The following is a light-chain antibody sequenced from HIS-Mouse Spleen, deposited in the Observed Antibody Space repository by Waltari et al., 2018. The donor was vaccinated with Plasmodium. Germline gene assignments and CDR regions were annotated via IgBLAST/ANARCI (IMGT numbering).Light chain of an antibody. CDR3: YSTDSSGNHRV. CDR1: ALPKKY. J-gene: IGLJ3*02. CDR2: EDS. Sequence: SYELTQPPSVSVSPGQTARITCSRAALPKKYAYWYQQKSGQATVLVIYEDSKRPSGIPERFSGSSSGTMATLTISGAQVEDEADYYCYSTDSSGNHRVFGGGTKLTVL. V-gene: IGLV3-10*01.